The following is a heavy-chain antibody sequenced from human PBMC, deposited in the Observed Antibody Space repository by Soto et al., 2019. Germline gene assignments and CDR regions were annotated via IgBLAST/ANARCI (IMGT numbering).Heavy chain of an antibody. Sequence: QITLNESGPTVVRPTETLTLTCRFSGFSLTTSGVGVGWIRQSPGKAPEWLALIYWDDDKRYSASLKSRLTITNDTSKNQVVLTVSDLDPTDTATYYCAYRVLRTVVGLVTTTAIYFDFWGQGTPVAVSS. CDR3: AYRVLRTVVGLVTTTAIYFDF. D-gene: IGHD3-3*01. V-gene: IGHV2-5*02. CDR1: GFSLTTSGVG. CDR2: IYWDDDK. J-gene: IGHJ4*02.